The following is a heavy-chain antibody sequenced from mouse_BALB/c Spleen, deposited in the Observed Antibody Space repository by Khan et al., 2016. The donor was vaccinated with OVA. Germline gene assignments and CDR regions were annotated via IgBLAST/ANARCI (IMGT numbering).Heavy chain of an antibody. D-gene: IGHD2-10*01. Sequence: QVQLKESGPGLVAPSQSLSITCTVSGFSLTDYGVSWIRQPPGKGLEWLGVIWGGGSTYYNSALYSRLSTSKDNSKCQVFLKMNSLQTDDTDMYYCAKSFYAHYYAMDYWGQGTSVTVSS. CDR3: AKSFYAHYYAMDY. CDR1: GFSLTDYG. J-gene: IGHJ4*01. CDR2: IWGGGST. V-gene: IGHV2-6-5*01.